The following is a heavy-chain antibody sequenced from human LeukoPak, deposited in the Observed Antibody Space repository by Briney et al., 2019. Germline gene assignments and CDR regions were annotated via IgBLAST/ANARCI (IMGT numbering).Heavy chain of an antibody. Sequence: ASVKVSCKASEDTFIKYYIHWVRQAPGQGLEWMGMINPSGDSTSYAQKFQGRVTMTRDMSTSTVYMELSSLRSEDTAVFYCATQGIVTIFGESNYFDHWGQGTLVTVSS. J-gene: IGHJ5*02. CDR2: INPSGDST. D-gene: IGHD3-3*01. V-gene: IGHV1-46*01. CDR3: ATQGIVTIFGESNYFDH. CDR1: EDTFIKYY.